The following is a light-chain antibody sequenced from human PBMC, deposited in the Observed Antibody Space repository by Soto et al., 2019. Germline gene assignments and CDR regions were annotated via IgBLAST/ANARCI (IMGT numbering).Light chain of an antibody. Sequence: EIVLTQSPATLSLSPGERATLSCRASQSVSTYLAWYQQKPDQAPRLLIYDASNRATGIPARFSGSGSGTDFTLTISSLAPEDFAVYYCQQRSNWGLTFGGGTKVEIK. V-gene: IGKV3-11*01. CDR3: QQRSNWGLT. J-gene: IGKJ4*01. CDR2: DAS. CDR1: QSVSTY.